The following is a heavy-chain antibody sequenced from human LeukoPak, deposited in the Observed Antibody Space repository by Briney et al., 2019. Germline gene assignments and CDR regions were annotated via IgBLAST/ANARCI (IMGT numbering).Heavy chain of an antibody. J-gene: IGHJ4*02. CDR3: AREACSGGSCYYILDY. CDR1: GGTFSSYA. Sequence: VASVKVSCKASGGTFSSYAISWVRQAPGQGLEWMGGIIPIFGTANYAQKFQGRVTITADESTSTAYMELSSLRSEDTAVYYCAREACSGGSCYYILDYWGQGTLVTVSS. D-gene: IGHD2-15*01. CDR2: IIPIFGTA. V-gene: IGHV1-69*01.